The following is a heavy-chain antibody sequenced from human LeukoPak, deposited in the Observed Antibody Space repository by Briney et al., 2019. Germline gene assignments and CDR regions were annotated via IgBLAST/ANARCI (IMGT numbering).Heavy chain of an antibody. CDR2: ISGSGGST. Sequence: GGSLRLSCAASGFTFSSYAMSWVRQAPGKGLEGVSAISGSGGSTYYADSVKGRFTISRDNSKNTLYLQMNSLRAEDTAVYYCARTVTYAFDIWGQGTMVTVSS. D-gene: IGHD4-17*01. V-gene: IGHV3-23*01. CDR1: GFTFSSYA. CDR3: ARTVTYAFDI. J-gene: IGHJ3*02.